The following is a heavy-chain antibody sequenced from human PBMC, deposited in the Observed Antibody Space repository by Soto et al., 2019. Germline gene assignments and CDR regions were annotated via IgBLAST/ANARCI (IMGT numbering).Heavy chain of an antibody. Sequence: QVQLRESGPGLAKPSQTLSLTCTVSGGSISSGDNYWSWIRQHPGKGLEWIAFIYYSGSTYYNPSLKSRVTISVDTSKNQFSLKLSSVTAADTAVYYCARAPQLLFYYYYYMDVWGKGTTVTVSS. CDR3: ARAPQLLFYYYYYMDV. CDR1: GGSISSGDNY. D-gene: IGHD2-2*01. J-gene: IGHJ6*03. CDR2: IYYSGST. V-gene: IGHV4-31*03.